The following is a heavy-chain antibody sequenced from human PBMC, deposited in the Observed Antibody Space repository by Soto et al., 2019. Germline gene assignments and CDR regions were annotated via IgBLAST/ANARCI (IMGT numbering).Heavy chain of an antibody. CDR1: GYTFTNYW. CDR2: IYPGDSDT. Sequence: GESLKISCKGSGYTFTNYWIGWVRQMPGKGLEWMGIIYPGDSDTKYNPSFQGQVTISADKSITTAYLQWSSLKASDTAIYYCAASIFYYGMDVWGQGTTVTVSS. J-gene: IGHJ6*02. V-gene: IGHV5-51*01. CDR3: AASIFYYGMDV.